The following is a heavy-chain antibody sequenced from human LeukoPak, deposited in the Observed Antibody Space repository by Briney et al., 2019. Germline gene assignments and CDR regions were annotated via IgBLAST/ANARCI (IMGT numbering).Heavy chain of an antibody. J-gene: IGHJ4*02. D-gene: IGHD3-10*01. CDR1: GFIFSSYA. V-gene: IGHV3-30*04. Sequence: GRSLRLSCAASGFIFSSYAMHWVRQTPGKGLEWVAFIRHNGSDKYYIDSVKDRFIISRDNSKNTLYLQMNSLRSEDTAVYYCATEFNYYGSKNSGWGQGTLVTVSS. CDR2: IRHNGSDK. CDR3: ATEFNYYGSKNSG.